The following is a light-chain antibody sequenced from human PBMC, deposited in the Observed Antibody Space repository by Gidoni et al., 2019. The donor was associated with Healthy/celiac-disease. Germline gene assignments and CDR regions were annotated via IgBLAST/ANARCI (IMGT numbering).Light chain of an antibody. V-gene: IGKV1-39*01. CDR2: AAS. J-gene: IGKJ3*01. CDR3: QPSYSTPFT. Sequence: DIQMTQSPSSLSASVGDRVTITCRASQSISSYLNWYQQKPGKAPKLLIYAASSLQSGVPSRFSGSGSVTDFTLTISSLQPEDFATYYCQPSYSTPFTFGPGTKVDIK. CDR1: QSISSY.